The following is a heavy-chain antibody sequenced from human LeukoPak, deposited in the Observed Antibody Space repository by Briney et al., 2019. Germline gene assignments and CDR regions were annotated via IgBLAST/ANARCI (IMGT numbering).Heavy chain of an antibody. CDR3: ARLYSGSYHNFDY. CDR1: GYTFTGYY. CDR2: INPYTGGT. D-gene: IGHD1-26*01. V-gene: IGHV1-2*02. J-gene: IGHJ4*02. Sequence: ASVKVSCKASGYTFTGYYIHWVRQAPGQGLEWMGWINPYTGGTNYAQNFQDRVTMTRDTSISTAYMDLSRLRSDDMAVYYCARLYSGSYHNFDYWGQGTLVTVSS.